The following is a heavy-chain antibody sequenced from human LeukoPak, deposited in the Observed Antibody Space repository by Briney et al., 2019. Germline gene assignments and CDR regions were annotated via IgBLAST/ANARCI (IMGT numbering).Heavy chain of an antibody. D-gene: IGHD1-1*01. V-gene: IGHV1-2*02. CDR3: ARESGTTANNWFDP. Sequence: GASVKVSCKTFGYTFTSYGISWVRQAPGQGLEWMGWINPNSGGTNYAQKFQGRVTMTRDTSISTAYMELSSLRSDDTAVYYCARESGTTANNWFDPWGQGTLVTVSS. J-gene: IGHJ5*02. CDR2: INPNSGGT. CDR1: GYTFTSYG.